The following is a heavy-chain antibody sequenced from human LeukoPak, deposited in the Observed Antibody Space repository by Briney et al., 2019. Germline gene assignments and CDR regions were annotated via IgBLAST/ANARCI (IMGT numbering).Heavy chain of an antibody. CDR3: AKRGYCGGDCYSNWYFDL. CDR2: IRLDGSNK. J-gene: IGHJ2*01. CDR1: GFTFSSYG. Sequence: PGGSLRLSCAASGFTFSSYGMHWVRQAPGKGLEWVAFIRLDGSNKYYADSVKGRSTISRDNSKNTVYLQLNSLGAEDTAVYYCAKRGYCGGDCYSNWYFDLWGRGTLVTVSS. V-gene: IGHV3-30*02. D-gene: IGHD2-21*02.